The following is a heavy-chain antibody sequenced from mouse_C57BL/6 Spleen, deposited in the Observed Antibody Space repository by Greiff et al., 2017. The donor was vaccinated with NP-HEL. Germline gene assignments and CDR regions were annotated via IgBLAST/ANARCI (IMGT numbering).Heavy chain of an antibody. D-gene: IGHD2-1*01. Sequence: QVQLQQSGPGLVAPSQSLSITCTVSGFSLTSYGVDWVRQSPGKGLEWLGVIWGVGSTNYNSALKSRLSISKDNSKSHVFLKMNSLQTDDTAMYYCASAGNYSWFAYWGQGTLVTVSA. V-gene: IGHV2-6*01. CDR3: ASAGNYSWFAY. J-gene: IGHJ3*01. CDR1: GFSLTSYG. CDR2: IWGVGST.